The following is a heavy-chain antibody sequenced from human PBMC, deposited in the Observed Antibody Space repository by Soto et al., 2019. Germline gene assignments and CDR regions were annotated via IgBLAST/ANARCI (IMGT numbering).Heavy chain of an antibody. D-gene: IGHD7-27*01. CDR1: GGSISSGGYY. CDR2: IYYSGST. Sequence: SETLSLTCTVSGGSISSGGYYWSWIRQHPGKGLERIGHIYYSGSTYYNPSLKSRVTISVDTSKNQFSLKLSSVTAADTAVYYCASDSGDKFDYWGQGTLVTVSS. J-gene: IGHJ4*02. CDR3: ASDSGDKFDY. V-gene: IGHV4-31*03.